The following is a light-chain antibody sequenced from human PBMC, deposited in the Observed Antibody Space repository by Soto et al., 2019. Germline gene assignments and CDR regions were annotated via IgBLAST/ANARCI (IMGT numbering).Light chain of an antibody. CDR3: CSYARDSILV. CDR1: NNDVGGYRL. J-gene: IGLJ2*01. Sequence: QSALDQPASVSGSPGQSITISCTGTNNDVGGYRLVSWYQQYSGKAPKLIIYEATKRPSGVSDRFSGSKSGNTVILTLSGLQAEDEADYFCCSYARDSILVFGRGTKLTVL. V-gene: IGLV2-23*01. CDR2: EAT.